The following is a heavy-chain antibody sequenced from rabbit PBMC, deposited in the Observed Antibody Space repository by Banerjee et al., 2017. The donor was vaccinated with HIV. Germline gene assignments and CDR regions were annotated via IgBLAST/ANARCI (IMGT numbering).Heavy chain of an antibody. V-gene: IGHV1S45*01. D-gene: IGHD8-1*01. CDR3: ARDLGGSSDL. J-gene: IGHJ4*01. CDR1: GFSFSNKYV. Sequence: QEQLEESGGDLVKPEGSLTVTCTASGFSFSNKYVMCWVRQAPGKGLEWIACINTSSGNTVYATWAKGRFTISKASWTTVTLQMTSLTAADTASYFCARDLGGSSDLWGPGTLVTVS. CDR2: INTSSGNT.